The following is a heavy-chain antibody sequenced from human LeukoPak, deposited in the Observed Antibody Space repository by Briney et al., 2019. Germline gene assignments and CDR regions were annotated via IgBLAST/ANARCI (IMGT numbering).Heavy chain of an antibody. Sequence: GGSLRLSCAASGFTFSSYAMSWVRQAPGKGLEWVSCISGSATYAYYSDSVKGRFTISRENAKNSLYLQMNSLRAGDTAVYYCARGGIWFGDRSLGYWGQGTLVTVSS. D-gene: IGHD3-10*01. J-gene: IGHJ4*02. CDR1: GFTFSSYA. CDR3: ARGGIWFGDRSLGY. V-gene: IGHV3-23*01. CDR2: ISGSATYA.